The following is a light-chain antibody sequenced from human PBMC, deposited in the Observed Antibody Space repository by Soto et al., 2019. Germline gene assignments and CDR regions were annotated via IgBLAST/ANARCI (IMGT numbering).Light chain of an antibody. J-gene: IGKJ4*01. CDR3: QQSYKSGA. Sequence: EIGLTQSPGTLSLSPGERATLSCRAGQSVSSSYLAWYQQKPGQAPRLLIYDASNRATGIPARFSGSGSGTDFTLTISSLEPEDFATYYCQQSYKSGAFCGGSKVDIK. V-gene: IGKV3D-20*02. CDR2: DAS. CDR1: QSVSSSY.